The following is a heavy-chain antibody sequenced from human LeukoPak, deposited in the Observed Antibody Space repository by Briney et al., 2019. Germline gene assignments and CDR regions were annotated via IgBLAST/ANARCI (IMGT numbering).Heavy chain of an antibody. CDR3: AQNGYYFDY. CDR2: INHSGTT. CDR1: GGSYSGYY. V-gene: IGHV4-34*01. D-gene: IGHD3-22*01. Sequence: SETLSLTCAVYGGSYSGYYWSWIRQPPGKGLEWIGEINHSGTTNYNPSLKSRVTISVDTSKNQFSLKLSSVTAADTAVYYCAQNGYYFDYWGLGTLATVSS. J-gene: IGHJ4*02.